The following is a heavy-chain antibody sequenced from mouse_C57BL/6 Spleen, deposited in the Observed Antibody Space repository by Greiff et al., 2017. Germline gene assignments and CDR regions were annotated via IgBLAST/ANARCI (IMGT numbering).Heavy chain of an antibody. Sequence: QVQLQQSGAELVKPGASVKMSCKASGYTFTSYWITWVKQRPGQGLEWIGDIYPGSGSTNYNEKFKSKATLTVDTSSSTAYMQLSSLTSEDSAVYYCARRDYGSSYVGYWGQGTTLTVSS. J-gene: IGHJ2*01. CDR2: IYPGSGST. D-gene: IGHD1-1*01. V-gene: IGHV1-55*01. CDR3: ARRDYGSSYVGY. CDR1: GYTFTSYW.